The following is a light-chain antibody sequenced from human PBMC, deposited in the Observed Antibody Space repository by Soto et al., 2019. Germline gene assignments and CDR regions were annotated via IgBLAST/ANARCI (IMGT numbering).Light chain of an antibody. J-gene: IGKJ1*01. CDR3: QYYGSSPWT. Sequence: EIVLTQSPGTLSLSPGERGTLSCRASQSVSSNYLAWYQQKPGQAPRLLIYSAFSMATGIPDRFSGSGSGTDFTLTISRLEPEDFAGYYCQYYGSSPWTFGQGTKVEIK. CDR2: SAF. CDR1: QSVSSNY. V-gene: IGKV3-20*01.